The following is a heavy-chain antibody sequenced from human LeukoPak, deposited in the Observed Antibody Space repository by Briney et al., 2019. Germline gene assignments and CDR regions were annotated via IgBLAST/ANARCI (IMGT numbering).Heavy chain of an antibody. J-gene: IGHJ6*02. D-gene: IGHD6-13*01. Sequence: NPGGSLRLSCAASGFTFSSYSMNWVRQAPGKGLEWVSSISSSSSYIYYADSVKGRFTISRDNAKNSLYLQMNSLRAEDTAVYYCARARTLYSSSWYSPPYGMDVWGQGTTVTVSS. CDR3: ARARTLYSSSWYSPPYGMDV. V-gene: IGHV3-21*01. CDR2: ISSSSSYI. CDR1: GFTFSSYS.